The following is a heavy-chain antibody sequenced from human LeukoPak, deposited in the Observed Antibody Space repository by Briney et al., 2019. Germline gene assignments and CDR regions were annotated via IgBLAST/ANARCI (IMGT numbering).Heavy chain of an antibody. CDR2: ITPDGNAA. CDR3: ARSGYSNGYDY. V-gene: IGHV3-74*03. J-gene: IGHJ4*02. CDR1: GFTFSGHW. Sequence: GGSLRLSCVASGFTFSGHWMHWVRQVPGKGLMAVSRITPDGNAAAHADSVKGRFTISRDNAKNTLYLDMNSLTAGDTALYYCARSGYSNGYDYWGQGTLVTVSS. D-gene: IGHD2-15*01.